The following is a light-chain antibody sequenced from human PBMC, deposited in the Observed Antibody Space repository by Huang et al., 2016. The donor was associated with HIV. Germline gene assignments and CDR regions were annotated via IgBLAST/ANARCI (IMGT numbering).Light chain of an antibody. CDR2: DAS. CDR1: QDIGNY. J-gene: IGKJ2*01. V-gene: IGKV1-33*01. Sequence: DIQMTQSPSSLSASLGDRVTITCQASQDIGNYLNWYQQKPGRAPKFLIYDASSLEKGVPSRFSGSGSGTDFTFTISSLQPEDIATYYCQQYDSLPYTFGQGTKLQIK. CDR3: QQYDSLPYT.